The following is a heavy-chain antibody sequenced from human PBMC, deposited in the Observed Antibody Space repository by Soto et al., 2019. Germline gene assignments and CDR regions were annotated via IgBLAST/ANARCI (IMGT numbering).Heavy chain of an antibody. CDR3: VRPDSTGYYSH. Sequence: PGESLKISCKGSGYSFTNYWIGWVRQMPGKGLEWMGIINPADSDTRYSPSFQGQVTVSVDKSISTAYLQRGSLKASDIAMYYCVRPDSTGYYSHWGQGTPVTVSS. D-gene: IGHD3-9*01. J-gene: IGHJ4*02. CDR2: INPADSDT. V-gene: IGHV5-51*01. CDR1: GYSFTNYW.